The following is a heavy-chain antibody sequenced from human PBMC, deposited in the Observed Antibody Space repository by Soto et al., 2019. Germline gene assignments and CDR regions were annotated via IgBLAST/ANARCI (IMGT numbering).Heavy chain of an antibody. J-gene: IGHJ4*02. Sequence: EVQLLESGGGLVQPGGSLRLSCAASGFTFSSYAMRWVRQAPVKGLEWVSAISGSGGSTYYEYSVKGRFTISRDNSKNTLYLQMNSLRAEDTAVYYCARRGSGSYYDYWGQGTLVTVSS. CDR1: GFTFSSYA. V-gene: IGHV3-23*01. CDR3: ARRGSGSYYDY. D-gene: IGHD1-26*01. CDR2: ISGSGGST.